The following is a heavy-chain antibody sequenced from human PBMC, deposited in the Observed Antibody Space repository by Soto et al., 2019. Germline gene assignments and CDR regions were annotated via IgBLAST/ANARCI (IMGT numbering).Heavy chain of an antibody. CDR2: RNPSSGNT. CDR3: AREKTSYGMDV. Sequence: QVQLVQSGAEVKKPGASVKVSCKASGYTFTSYDINWVRQATGQGLEWMGWRNPSSGNTGYAQKFQGRVTMTRNSSIGTACMELSSRSSEATAVYYCAREKTSYGMDVWGQGTTVTVSS. CDR1: GYTFTSYD. V-gene: IGHV1-8*01. J-gene: IGHJ6*02.